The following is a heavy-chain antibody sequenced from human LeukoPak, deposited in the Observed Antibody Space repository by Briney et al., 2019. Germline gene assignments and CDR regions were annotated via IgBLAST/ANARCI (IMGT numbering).Heavy chain of an antibody. Sequence: QTGGSLRLSCIASGCPFSHYAMSWVRQPPGKGLEWVSSICASGDNTYYADSVRGRSTISRATSKNTLYMQINSPTAEDTAVYYCAKQDVVLIPSAIFFKTEFDFWGQGTLVTVSS. D-gene: IGHD2-2*01. CDR1: GCPFSHYA. CDR3: AKQDVVLIPSAIFFKTEFDF. V-gene: IGHV3-23*01. J-gene: IGHJ4*02. CDR2: ICASGDNT.